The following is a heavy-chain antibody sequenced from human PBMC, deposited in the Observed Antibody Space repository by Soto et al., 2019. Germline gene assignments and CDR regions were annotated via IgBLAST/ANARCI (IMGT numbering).Heavy chain of an antibody. CDR1: GYTFTSYY. CDR2: INPSGGST. CDR3: ARGNWDTYYYYYGMDV. Sequence: ASVKVSCKASGYTFTSYYMHWVRQAPGQGLEWMGIINPSGGSTSYAQKFQGRVTMTRDTSTSTVYMELSSLRSEDTAVYYCARGNWDTYYYYYGMDVWGQGTTVTVSS. J-gene: IGHJ6*02. D-gene: IGHD7-27*01. V-gene: IGHV1-46*01.